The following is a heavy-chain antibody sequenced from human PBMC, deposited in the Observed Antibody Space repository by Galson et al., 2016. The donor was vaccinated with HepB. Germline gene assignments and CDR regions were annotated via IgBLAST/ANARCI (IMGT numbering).Heavy chain of an antibody. CDR3: AKDLGRSVGTIAF. D-gene: IGHD5/OR15-5a*01. Sequence: SLRLSCAASGFTFQSFAMHWVRQAPGKGLEWVSGINWNSGYRDYAASVKGRFTISRDSAKNSLYLEMNSLRPDDSAFYYCAKDLGRSVGTIAFWGQGTLVTVSS. CDR2: INWNSGYR. J-gene: IGHJ4*02. CDR1: GFTFQSFA. V-gene: IGHV3-9*01.